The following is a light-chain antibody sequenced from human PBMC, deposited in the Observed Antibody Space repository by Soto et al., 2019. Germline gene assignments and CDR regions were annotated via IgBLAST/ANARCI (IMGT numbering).Light chain of an antibody. CDR2: SNN. J-gene: IGLJ2*01. CDR1: SSNIGSNT. CDR3: AAWDDSLNGLA. Sequence: QPVLTQPPSASGTPGQRVTISCSGSSSNIGSNTVNWYQQLPGTAPKLLIYSNNQRPSGVPDRFSGSKSGTSASLAISGLQSEDEADYHCAAWDDSLNGLAFGGGTKVTVL. V-gene: IGLV1-44*01.